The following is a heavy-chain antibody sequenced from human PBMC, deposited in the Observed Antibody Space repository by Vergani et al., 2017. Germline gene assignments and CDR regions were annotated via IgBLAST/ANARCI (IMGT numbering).Heavy chain of an antibody. CDR3: VSIYYDILTGYYYYGMDV. Sequence: QVQLPESGPGLVKPSETLSLTCTVSGGSISSSSYYWGWIRPPPGKGLEWIGSIYYSGSTYYNPSLKSRVTISVDTSKNQFSLKLSSVTAADTAVYYCVSIYYDILTGYYYYGMDVWGQGTTVTVSS. V-gene: IGHV4-39*01. CDR2: IYYSGST. CDR1: GGSISSSSYY. D-gene: IGHD3-9*01. J-gene: IGHJ6*02.